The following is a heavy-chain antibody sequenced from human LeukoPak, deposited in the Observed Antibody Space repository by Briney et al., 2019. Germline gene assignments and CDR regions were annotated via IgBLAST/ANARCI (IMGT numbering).Heavy chain of an antibody. CDR3: ARGGEADYDYVWGSYRYDWFDP. CDR2: INHSGST. V-gene: IGHV4-34*01. Sequence: SETLSLTCAVYGGSFSGYYWSWIRQPPGKGLEWIGEINHSGSTNYNPSLKSRVTIPVDTSKNQFSLKLSSVTAADTAVYYCARGGEADYDYVWGSYRYDWFDPWGQGTLVTVSS. CDR1: GGSFSGYY. J-gene: IGHJ5*02. D-gene: IGHD3-16*02.